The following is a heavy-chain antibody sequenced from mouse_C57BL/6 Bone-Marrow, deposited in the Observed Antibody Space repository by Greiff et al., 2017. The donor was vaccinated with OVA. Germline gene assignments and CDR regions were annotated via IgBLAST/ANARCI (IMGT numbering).Heavy chain of an antibody. Sequence: QVQLQQPGAELVMPGASVKLSCKASGYTFTSYWMHWVKQRPGQGLEWIGDIDPSDSYTNYNQKFKGKSTLTVDKSSSTAYMQLSSLTSEDSAVYYCARGDYYGSSYNYFDYWGQGTTLTVSS. V-gene: IGHV1-69*01. CDR1: GYTFTSYW. J-gene: IGHJ2*01. D-gene: IGHD1-1*01. CDR2: IDPSDSYT. CDR3: ARGDYYGSSYNYFDY.